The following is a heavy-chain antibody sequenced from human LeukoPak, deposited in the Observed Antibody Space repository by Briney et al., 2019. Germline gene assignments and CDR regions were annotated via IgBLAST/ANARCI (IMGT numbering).Heavy chain of an antibody. CDR1: GFTFTSSA. CDR3: AAGRSLPLVAFDI. V-gene: IGHV1-58*02. D-gene: IGHD5-24*01. Sequence: ASVKVSCKASGFTFTSSAMQWVRQARGQRLEWIGWIVVGSGNTNYAQKFQERVTITRDMSTSTAYMELSSLRSEDTAVYYCAAGRSLPLVAFDIWGQGTMVTVSS. J-gene: IGHJ3*02. CDR2: IVVGSGNT.